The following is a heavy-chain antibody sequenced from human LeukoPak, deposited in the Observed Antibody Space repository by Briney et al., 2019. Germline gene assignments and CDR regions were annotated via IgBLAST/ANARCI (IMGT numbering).Heavy chain of an antibody. J-gene: IGHJ4*02. D-gene: IGHD3/OR15-3a*01. V-gene: IGHV3-11*01. Sequence: GGSLRLSCAASGFTFSDYYMTWIRQAPGKGLEWISYISSSSSTIYYADSVKGRFTISRDNAKNSPYLQMNSLRAEDTAVYYCARVRSAGGWTFDHWGQGTLVTVSS. CDR3: ARVRSAGGWTFDH. CDR1: GFTFSDYY. CDR2: ISSSSSTI.